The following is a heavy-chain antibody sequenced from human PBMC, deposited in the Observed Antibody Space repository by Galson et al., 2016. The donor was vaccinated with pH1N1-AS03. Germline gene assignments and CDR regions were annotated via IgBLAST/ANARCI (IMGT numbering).Heavy chain of an antibody. CDR3: VRDSNAWSFDY. D-gene: IGHD2-2*01. V-gene: IGHV3-30*02. CDR1: GFSFNSYG. CDR2: MWHDGIAK. J-gene: IGHJ4*02. Sequence: SLRLSCAASGFSFNSYGMHWVRQAPGKGLEWVTFMWHDGIAKRYADSVKGRFAISRDSSKTLVCLQMNSLRSEDTGVYYCVRDSNAWSFDYWGQGALVTVSS.